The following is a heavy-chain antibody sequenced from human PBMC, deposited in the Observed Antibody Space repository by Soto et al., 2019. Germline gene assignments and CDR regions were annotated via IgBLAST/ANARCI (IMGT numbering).Heavy chain of an antibody. J-gene: IGHJ5*02. CDR2: ISSSSSTI. CDR3: ARSPARTNYKDRFDP. CDR1: GFTFSSYS. V-gene: IGHV3-48*02. D-gene: IGHD4-4*01. Sequence: LRLSCAASGFTFSSYSMNWVRQAPGKGLEWVSYISSSSSTIYYADSVKGRFTISRDNAKNSLYLQMNSLRDEDTAVYYCARSPARTNYKDRFDPWGQGTMVTVSS.